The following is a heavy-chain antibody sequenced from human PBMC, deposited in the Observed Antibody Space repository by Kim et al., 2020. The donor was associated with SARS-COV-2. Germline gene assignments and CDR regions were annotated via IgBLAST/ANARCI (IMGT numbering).Heavy chain of an antibody. J-gene: IGHJ6*02. CDR1: GGTFSSYA. CDR2: IIPIFGTA. CDR3: ARGLWYSKTAYYYGMDV. D-gene: IGHD4-4*01. Sequence: SVKVSYKASGGTFSSYAISWVRQAPGQGLEWMGGIIPIFGTANYAQKFQGRVTITADESTSTAYMELSSLRSEDTAVYYCARGLWYSKTAYYYGMDVWGQGTTVTVSS. V-gene: IGHV1-69*13.